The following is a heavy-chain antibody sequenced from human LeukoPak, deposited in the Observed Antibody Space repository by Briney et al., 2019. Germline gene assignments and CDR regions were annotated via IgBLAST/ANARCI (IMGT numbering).Heavy chain of an antibody. CDR2: INHSGST. CDR3: ARRPGNYYDYVWGSYRPNWFDP. CDR1: GGSISSSSYY. Sequence: SETLSLTCTVSGGSISSSSYYWGWIRQPPGKGLEWIGEINHSGSTNDNPSLKSRVTISVDTSKNQFSLKLGSVTAADTAVYYCARRPGNYYDYVWGSYRPNWFDPWGQGTLVTVSS. D-gene: IGHD3-16*02. V-gene: IGHV4-39*07. J-gene: IGHJ5*02.